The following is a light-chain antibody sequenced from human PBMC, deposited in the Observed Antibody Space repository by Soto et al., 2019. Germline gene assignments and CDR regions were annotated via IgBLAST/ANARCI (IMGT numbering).Light chain of an antibody. J-gene: IGLJ1*01. CDR2: EGS. CDR3: CSFPGRSIFYA. CDR1: SSDVGSSNF. Sequence: QSALTQPASVSGSPGQSLTISCTGTSSDVGSSNFVSWYQQHPGKAPKLIIYEGSRRPSGVSGRFSGSKSGNAASLTISGLQAEDEADYYCCSFPGRSIFYAFGTGTKLTVL. V-gene: IGLV2-23*01.